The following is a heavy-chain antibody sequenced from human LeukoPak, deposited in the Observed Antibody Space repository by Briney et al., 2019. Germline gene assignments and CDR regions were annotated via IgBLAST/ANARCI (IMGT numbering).Heavy chain of an antibody. D-gene: IGHD3-22*01. Sequence: AAVKVSCKASGYTFTIYGISWVRQAPGQGLEWMGWISAYDGNTNYPQTLQGRVTMTTDTSTSTACMELRSLRSDDTAVYYCARAPRGDYDSSGYAPRTTWFDPWGQGTLVTVSS. CDR1: GYTFTIYG. CDR3: ARAPRGDYDSSGYAPRTTWFDP. V-gene: IGHV1-18*01. CDR2: ISAYDGNT. J-gene: IGHJ5*02.